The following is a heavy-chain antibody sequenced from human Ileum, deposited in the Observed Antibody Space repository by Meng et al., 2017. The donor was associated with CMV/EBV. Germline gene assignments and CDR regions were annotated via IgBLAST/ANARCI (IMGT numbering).Heavy chain of an antibody. D-gene: IGHD3-10*01. CDR1: GFTFSSYW. J-gene: IGHJ6*02. Sequence: GGSLRLSCAASGFTFSSYWMHWIRRAPGKVLVWVSRINTDGSTITYADSVKGRFNISRDNAKSTLYLQMNSLRAEDTAVYYCYGSGVWGQGTTVTVSS. V-gene: IGHV3-74*03. CDR3: YGSGV. CDR2: INTDGSTI.